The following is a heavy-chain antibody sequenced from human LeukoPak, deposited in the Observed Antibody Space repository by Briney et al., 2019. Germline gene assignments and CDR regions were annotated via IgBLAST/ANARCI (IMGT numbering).Heavy chain of an antibody. Sequence: GGSLRLSCAASGFAFSTYSRSWVRQAPGKGLEWVSSISSTSTYMYYADSVQGRFAISRDNAKNSLYLQMNSLRAEDTAVYYCARETPRIRYFDSWGQGTLVTVSS. D-gene: IGHD2-15*01. V-gene: IGHV3-21*01. J-gene: IGHJ4*02. CDR3: ARETPRIRYFDS. CDR1: GFAFSTYS. CDR2: ISSTSTYM.